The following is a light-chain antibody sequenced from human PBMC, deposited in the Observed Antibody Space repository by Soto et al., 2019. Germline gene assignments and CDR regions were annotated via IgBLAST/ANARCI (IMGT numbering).Light chain of an antibody. V-gene: IGKV1-5*01. CDR3: QQYNTYSLT. CDR1: QSISSW. Sequence: DIQMTQSPSTLSASVGDRVTITCRASQSISSWLAWYQQKPGKAPKVLIYDASSLESGVSSRFSGSGSGTGFTLTISSLQPEDFATYFCQQYNTYSLTFGGGTKVDIK. CDR2: DAS. J-gene: IGKJ4*01.